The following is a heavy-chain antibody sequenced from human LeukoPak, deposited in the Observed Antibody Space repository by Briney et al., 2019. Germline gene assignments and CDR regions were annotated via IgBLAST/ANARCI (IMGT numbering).Heavy chain of an antibody. V-gene: IGHV1-58*02. J-gene: IGHJ4*02. D-gene: IGHD3-10*01. CDR2: IVVCSGNT. CDR1: VFTFTSSA. Sequence: SVKVSFKASVFTFTSSAMQWVRQARGQRLEWIGWIVVCSGNTNYAQKFQERVTISRDMSTGTAYMELSSLRSEDTAVYYCAADPRTTGAYAVRGVIGVFWGQGTLVTVSS. CDR3: AADPRTTGAYAVRGVIGVF.